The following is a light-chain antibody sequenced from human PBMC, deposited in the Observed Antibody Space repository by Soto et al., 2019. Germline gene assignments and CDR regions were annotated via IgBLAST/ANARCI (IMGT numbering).Light chain of an antibody. Sequence: DVQMTQSPSSFFAFFGETVGIPFRASRVIKIWLAWFQQKPGKAPQVLIYAASSLQSGVPSRFSGSGFGTDFTLTITSLQPEDFATYFCQQANNFPLTFGGGTKIEIK. CDR2: AAS. CDR3: QQANNFPLT. J-gene: IGKJ4*01. V-gene: IGKV1-12*01. CDR1: RVIKIW.